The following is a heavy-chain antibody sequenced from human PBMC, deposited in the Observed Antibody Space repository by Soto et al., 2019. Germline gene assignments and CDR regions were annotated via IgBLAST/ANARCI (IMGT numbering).Heavy chain of an antibody. Sequence: ESGGGVVQPGRSLRLSCAASGFTFSSYGMHWVRQAPGKGLEWVAVIWYDGSNKYYADSVKGRFTISRDNSKNTLYLQMNSLRAEDTAVYYCARALAMVRGLSDYWGQGTLVTVSS. CDR1: GFTFSSYG. CDR2: IWYDGSNK. D-gene: IGHD3-10*01. J-gene: IGHJ4*02. V-gene: IGHV3-33*01. CDR3: ARALAMVRGLSDY.